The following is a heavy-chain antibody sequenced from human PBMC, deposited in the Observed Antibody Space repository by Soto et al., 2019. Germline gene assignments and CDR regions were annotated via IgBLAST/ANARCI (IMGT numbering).Heavy chain of an antibody. CDR1: GFTFSSYW. V-gene: IGHV3-74*01. CDR3: ARDPNGDYVGAFDS. D-gene: IGHD4-17*01. Sequence: GGSLRLSCAASGFTFSSYWMHWVRQAPGKGLVWVSRINSDGSSTSYADSVKGRFTISRDNSKNTLYLQLNSLRAEDTATYFCARDPNGDYVGAFDSWGQGSLVTVSS. J-gene: IGHJ4*02. CDR2: INSDGSST.